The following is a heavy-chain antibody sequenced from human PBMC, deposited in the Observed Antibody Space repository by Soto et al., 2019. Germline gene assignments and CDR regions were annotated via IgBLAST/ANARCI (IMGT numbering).Heavy chain of an antibody. V-gene: IGHV4-34*01. Sequence: SETLSLTCAVYGGSFSGYSWTWVRQPPGTGLEWIGEINHSGSTNYNPSLKSRGTITVDTSKSQFSLKLTTVTAADTAVYYCARDKITGPFDYWGQGTLVTVSS. D-gene: IGHD3-10*01. J-gene: IGHJ4*02. CDR3: ARDKITGPFDY. CDR2: INHSGST. CDR1: GGSFSGYS.